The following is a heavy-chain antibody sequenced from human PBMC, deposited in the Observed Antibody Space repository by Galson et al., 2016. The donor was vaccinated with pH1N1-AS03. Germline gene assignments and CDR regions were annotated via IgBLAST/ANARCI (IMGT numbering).Heavy chain of an antibody. CDR2: ISGSGDFT. CDR3: AKRPRSDDY. CDR1: GFTFTNYA. V-gene: IGHV3-23*01. Sequence: SLRLSCAASGFTFTNYAMSWVRQAPGKGLEWVSDISGSGDFTYYADSVKGRFTISRDNSKNTLYLQLNSLRVEDTAIYYCAKRPRSDDYWGQGTLVTVSS. J-gene: IGHJ4*02.